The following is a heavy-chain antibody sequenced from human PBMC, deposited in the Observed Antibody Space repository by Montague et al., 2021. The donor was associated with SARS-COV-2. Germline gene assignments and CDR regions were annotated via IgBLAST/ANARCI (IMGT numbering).Heavy chain of an antibody. D-gene: IGHD5-18*01. J-gene: IGHJ6*02. Sequence: SLRLSCAASGFTFSGYAMSWVRQAPGKGLEWVSVIYSGGSSTYYADSVKGRFTISRDNSKNTLYLQMNSLRAEDTAVYYCAKEVLLGTADYYGMDVWGQGTSVTVSS. CDR2: IYSGGSST. CDR1: GFTFSGYA. CDR3: AKEVLLGTADYYGMDV. V-gene: IGHV3-23*03.